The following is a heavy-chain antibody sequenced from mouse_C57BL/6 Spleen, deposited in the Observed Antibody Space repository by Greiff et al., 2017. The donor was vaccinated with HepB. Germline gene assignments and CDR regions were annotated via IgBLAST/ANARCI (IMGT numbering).Heavy chain of an antibody. J-gene: IGHJ4*01. CDR2: IYPGDGDT. CDR1: GYAFSSSW. Sequence: QVQLQQSGPELVKPGASVKISCKASGYAFSSSWMNWVKQRPGKGLEWIGRIYPGDGDTNYNGKFKGKATLTADKSSSTAYMQLSSLTSEDSAVYFCARRGSTTVPYYAMDYWGQGTSVTVSS. D-gene: IGHD1-1*01. V-gene: IGHV1-82*01. CDR3: ARRGSTTVPYYAMDY.